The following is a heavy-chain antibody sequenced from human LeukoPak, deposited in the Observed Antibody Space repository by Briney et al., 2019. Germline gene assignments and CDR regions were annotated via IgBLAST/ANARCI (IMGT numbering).Heavy chain of an antibody. V-gene: IGHV4-59*01. Sequence: SETLSLTCTVSGGSISSYYWSWIRQPPGKGLEWIGYIYYSGSTNYNPSLKSRVTISVDTSKHQFSLKLSSVTAADTAVYYCARDLYGSIYYYYGMDVWGQGTTVTVSS. J-gene: IGHJ6*02. CDR3: ARDLYGSIYYYYGMDV. CDR2: IYYSGST. D-gene: IGHD4-17*01. CDR1: GGSISSYY.